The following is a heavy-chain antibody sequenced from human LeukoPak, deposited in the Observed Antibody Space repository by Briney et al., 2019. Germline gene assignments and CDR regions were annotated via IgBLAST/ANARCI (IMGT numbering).Heavy chain of an antibody. CDR3: ARANSAYYDSGSFYSPGY. CDR1: GDTFTNYA. J-gene: IGHJ4*02. D-gene: IGHD3-10*01. CDR2: ITPVFGTV. V-gene: IGHV1-69*05. Sequence: ASVKVSCKASGDTFTNYAISWVRQAPGQGLEWVGGITPVFGTVKYAQKLQGRVTITTDESTSTVYTELSSLRSEDTAVYYCARANSAYYDSGSFYSPGYWGRGTLVTVSS.